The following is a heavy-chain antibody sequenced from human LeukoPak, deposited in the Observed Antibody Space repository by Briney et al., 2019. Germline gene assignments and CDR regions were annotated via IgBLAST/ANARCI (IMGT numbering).Heavy chain of an antibody. Sequence: GRSLRLSCAASGFTVSSNYMSWVRQAPGKGLEWVSVIYSGGSTYYADSVKGRFTISRDNSKNTLYLQMNSLRAEDTAVYYCARVKRPQNFYDSSGYCDYWGQGTLVTVSS. CDR1: GFTVSSNY. J-gene: IGHJ4*02. D-gene: IGHD3-22*01. CDR2: IYSGGST. V-gene: IGHV3-66*01. CDR3: ARVKRPQNFYDSSGYCDY.